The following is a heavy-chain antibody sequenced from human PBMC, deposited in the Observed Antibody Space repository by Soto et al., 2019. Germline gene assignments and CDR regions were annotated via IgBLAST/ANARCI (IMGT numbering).Heavy chain of an antibody. CDR3: AGRLTTAASLDY. CDR2: VHGGGST. D-gene: IGHD3-16*01. V-gene: IGHV3-53*01. J-gene: IGHJ4*02. CDR1: GFTVSNNH. Sequence: VQLVASGGGLIQPGGSLRLSCAASGFTVSNNHMTWVRQAAGTGLELVSFVHGGGSTSYADSVKGRFTISRDNSKNTLYLQMDSLRAEDTAIYYCAGRLTTAASLDYWGRGTLVTVSS.